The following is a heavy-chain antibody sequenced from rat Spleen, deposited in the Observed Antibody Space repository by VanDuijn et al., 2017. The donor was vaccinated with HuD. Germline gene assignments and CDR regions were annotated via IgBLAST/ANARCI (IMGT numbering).Heavy chain of an antibody. Sequence: EVQLVESGGGLVQPGKSLKLSCAASGFTFSDYYMAWVRQAPTKGLEWVATISSDGRRNYYRDSVKGRFTISRDNAKSSLYLQMDSLRSEDTATYYCARYYYDGYYQPYYYVMDAWGQGASVTVSS. D-gene: IGHD1-12*03. CDR2: ISSDGRRN. J-gene: IGHJ4*01. V-gene: IGHV5-29*01. CDR1: GFTFSDYY. CDR3: ARYYYDGYYQPYYYVMDA.